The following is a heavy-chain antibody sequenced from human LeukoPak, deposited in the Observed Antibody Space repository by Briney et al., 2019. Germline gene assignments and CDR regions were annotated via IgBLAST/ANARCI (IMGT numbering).Heavy chain of an antibody. Sequence: SESLSLTCAVSDGSISNSGYYWGWIRQPPGKGLEWIGSIYYSGSTYYNPSLKSRVTISVDTSKNQFSLKLSSVTAADTAVYYCARGGSSSWYLFDYWGQGTLVTVSS. CDR1: DGSISNSGYY. V-gene: IGHV4-39*01. CDR3: ARGGSSSWYLFDY. J-gene: IGHJ4*02. D-gene: IGHD6-13*01. CDR2: IYYSGST.